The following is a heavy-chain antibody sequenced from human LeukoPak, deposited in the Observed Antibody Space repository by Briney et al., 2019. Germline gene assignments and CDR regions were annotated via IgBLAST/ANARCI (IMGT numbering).Heavy chain of an antibody. J-gene: IGHJ3*02. CDR2: ISYDGSNK. CDR3: ARDEQGSGWFGAFDI. CDR1: GFTFSSYA. V-gene: IGHV3-30*04. Sequence: GRSLRLSCAASGFTFSSYAMHWVRRAPGKGLEWVAVISYDGSNKYYADSVKGRFTISRDNSKNTLYLQMNSLRAEDTAVYYCARDEQGSGWFGAFDIWGQGTMVTVSS. D-gene: IGHD6-19*01.